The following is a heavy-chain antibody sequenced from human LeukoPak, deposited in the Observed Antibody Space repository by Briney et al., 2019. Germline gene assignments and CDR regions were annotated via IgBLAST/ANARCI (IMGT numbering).Heavy chain of an antibody. CDR2: IYTSGST. J-gene: IGHJ5*02. D-gene: IGHD5-18*01. V-gene: IGHV4-61*02. CDR3: ARVGYSPLGWFDP. Sequence: SETLSLTCTVSGGSISSGSYYWSWIRQPAGKGLEWIGRIYTSGSTNYNPSLKSRVTISVDTSKNQFSLKLSSVTAADTAVYYCARVGYSPLGWFDPWGQGTLVTVS. CDR1: GGSISSGSYY.